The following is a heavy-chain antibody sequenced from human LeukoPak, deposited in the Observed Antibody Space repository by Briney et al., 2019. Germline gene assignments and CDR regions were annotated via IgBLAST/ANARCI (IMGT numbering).Heavy chain of an antibody. CDR3: ARFTSPRGMDV. CDR2: MWSNGDST. Sequence: GGSLRLSWAASGFTFSSYAMHWVRQAPGNGLEYVSAMWSNGDSTYYANSVKGRFTISRDNSKNTLFLQMGSLRGEDMAVYYCARFTSPRGMDVWGQGTTVTVSS. V-gene: IGHV3-64*01. CDR1: GFTFSSYA. J-gene: IGHJ6*02.